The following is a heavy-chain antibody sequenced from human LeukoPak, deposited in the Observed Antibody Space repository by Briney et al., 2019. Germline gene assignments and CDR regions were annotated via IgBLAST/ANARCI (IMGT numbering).Heavy chain of an antibody. D-gene: IGHD3-10*01. CDR3: ARINKTPVRKRPAYWFDP. J-gene: IGHJ5*02. Sequence: SVKVSCKASGGTFSSYAISWVRQAPGQGLEWVGGISPIFGTANYAQKFQGRVTITADESTSTAYMELSSLRSEDTAVYYRARINKTPVRKRPAYWFDPWGQGTLVTVSS. CDR2: ISPIFGTA. V-gene: IGHV1-69*01. CDR1: GGTFSSYA.